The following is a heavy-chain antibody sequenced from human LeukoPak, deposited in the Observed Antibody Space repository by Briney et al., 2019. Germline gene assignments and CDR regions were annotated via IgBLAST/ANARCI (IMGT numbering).Heavy chain of an antibody. CDR2: IKSNADGGTP. V-gene: IGHV3-15*01. CDR3: TTFYHEYSPY. CDR1: GFSFMNAW. J-gene: IGHJ4*02. D-gene: IGHD2/OR15-2a*01. Sequence: GGSLRLSCAASGFSFMNAWMIWVRQAPGKGLERVGRIKSNADGGTPDYAAPARGRFTISRDDSKNTLYLQMNSLKTEDTAVYYCTTFYHEYSPYWGRGTLVTVSS.